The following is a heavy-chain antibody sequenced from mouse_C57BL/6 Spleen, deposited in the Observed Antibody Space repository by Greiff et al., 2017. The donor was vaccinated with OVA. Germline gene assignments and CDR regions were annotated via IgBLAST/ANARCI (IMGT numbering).Heavy chain of an antibody. Sequence: QVQLKESGPGLVAPSQSLSITCTVSGFSLTSYAISWVRQPPGKGLEWLGVIWPGGGTNYNSALNSSLSISKDNSKSQVFLKMNSLQTDVTARYYCASHEGENYAMDYWGQGTSVTVSS. CDR2: IWPGGGT. J-gene: IGHJ4*01. V-gene: IGHV2-9-1*01. CDR1: GFSLTSYA. CDR3: ASHEGENYAMDY.